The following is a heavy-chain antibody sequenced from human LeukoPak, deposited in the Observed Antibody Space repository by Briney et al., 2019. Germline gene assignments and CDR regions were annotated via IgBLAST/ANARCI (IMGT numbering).Heavy chain of an antibody. V-gene: IGHV3-53*01. Sequence: GGSLRLFCAASGFTVSSNYMSWVRQAPGKGLEWVSVIYSGGSTYYADSVKGRFTISRDNSKNTLYLQMNSLRAEDTAVYYCATEPAYCGGDCYDYWGQGTLVTVSS. CDR2: IYSGGST. CDR1: GFTVSSNY. J-gene: IGHJ4*02. CDR3: ATEPAYCGGDCYDY. D-gene: IGHD2-21*01.